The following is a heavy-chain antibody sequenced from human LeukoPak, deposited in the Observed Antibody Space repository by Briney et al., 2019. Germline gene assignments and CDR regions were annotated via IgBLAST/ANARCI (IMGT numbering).Heavy chain of an antibody. Sequence: ASVKVSCKASGGTFSSYAISWVRQAPGQGLEWMGGIIPIFGTANYAQKFQGGVTMTTDTSTSTAYMELRSLRSDDTAVYHCAREYYYDSSGYQPYNWFDPWGQGTLVTVSS. D-gene: IGHD3-22*01. CDR1: GGTFSSYA. CDR2: IIPIFGTA. CDR3: AREYYYDSSGYQPYNWFDP. J-gene: IGHJ5*02. V-gene: IGHV1-69*05.